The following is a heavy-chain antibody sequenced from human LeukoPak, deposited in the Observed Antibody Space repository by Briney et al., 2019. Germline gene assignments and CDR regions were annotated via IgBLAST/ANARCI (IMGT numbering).Heavy chain of an antibody. CDR1: GGSFSGYY. CDR3: ARLNYDILTGYYFDC. D-gene: IGHD3-9*01. CDR2: INHSGST. V-gene: IGHV4-34*01. J-gene: IGHJ4*02. Sequence: SETLSLTCAVYGGSFSGYYWSWIRQPPGKGLEWIGEINHSGSTNYNPSLKSRVTISVDTSKNQFSLKLSSVTAADTAVYYCARLNYDILTGYYFDCWGQGTLVTVSS.